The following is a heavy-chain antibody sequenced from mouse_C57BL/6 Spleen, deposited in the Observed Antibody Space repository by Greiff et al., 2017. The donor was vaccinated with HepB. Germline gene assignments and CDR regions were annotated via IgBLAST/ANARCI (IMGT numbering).Heavy chain of an antibody. V-gene: IGHV1-69*01. CDR3: ARSRCHYDPGDY. CDR1: GYTFTSYW. D-gene: IGHD2-4*01. J-gene: IGHJ4*01. Sequence: QVQLQQPGAELVMPGASVKLSCKASGYTFTSYWMHWVKQRPGQGLEWIGEIDPSDSYTNYNQKFKGKSTLTVDKSSSTAYMQLSSLTSEDSAVYYCARSRCHYDPGDYWGQGTSVTVSS. CDR2: IDPSDSYT.